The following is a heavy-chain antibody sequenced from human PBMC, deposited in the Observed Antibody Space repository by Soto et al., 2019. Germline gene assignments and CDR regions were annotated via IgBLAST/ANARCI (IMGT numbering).Heavy chain of an antibody. D-gene: IGHD4-17*01. J-gene: IGHJ6*02. V-gene: IGHV3-30*03. CDR1: GFTFSSYG. Sequence: QVQLVESGGGVVQPGRSLRLSCAASGFTFSSYGMHWVRQAPGKGLEWVAVISYDGSNKYYADSVKGRFTISRDNSKNTLYLQMNSLRAEDTAVYYCARGLDYGGKLRYYYYGMDVWGQGTTVTVSS. CDR3: ARGLDYGGKLRYYYYGMDV. CDR2: ISYDGSNK.